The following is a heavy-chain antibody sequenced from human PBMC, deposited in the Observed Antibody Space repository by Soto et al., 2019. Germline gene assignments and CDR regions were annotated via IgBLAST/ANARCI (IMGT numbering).Heavy chain of an antibody. J-gene: IGHJ4*02. D-gene: IGHD6-19*01. CDR2: ISAYNGNT. CDR1: GYTFTSYG. CDR3: ARADHSSGWYYFDY. V-gene: IGHV1-18*04. Sequence: GASVKVSCKASGYTFTSYGISWVRQAPGQGLEWMGWISAYNGNTNYAQKLQGRVTMTTDTSTSTAYMELRSLRSDDTAVYYCARADHSSGWYYFDYWGQGTLVTVSS.